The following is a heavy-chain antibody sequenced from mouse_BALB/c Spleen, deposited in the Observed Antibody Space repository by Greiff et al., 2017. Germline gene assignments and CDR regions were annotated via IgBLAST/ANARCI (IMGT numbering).Heavy chain of an antibody. CDR3: AREDYDYESFAY. V-gene: IGHV2-6-4*01. J-gene: IGHJ3*01. CDR1: GFSLSRYS. CDR2: IWGGGST. Sequence: VKLVESGPGLVAPSQSLSITCTVSGFSLSRYSVHWVRQPPGKGLEWLGMIWGGGSTDYNSALKSRLSISKDNSKSQVFLKMNSLQTDDTAMYYCAREDYDYESFAYWGQGTLVTVSA. D-gene: IGHD2-4*01.